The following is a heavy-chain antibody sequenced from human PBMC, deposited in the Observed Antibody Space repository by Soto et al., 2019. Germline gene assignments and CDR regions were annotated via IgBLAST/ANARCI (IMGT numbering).Heavy chain of an antibody. J-gene: IGHJ4*02. V-gene: IGHV3-23*01. CDR3: ATGRQMDY. CDR2: MSGSGDSI. Sequence: DVQVLESGGDLVQPGESLRLSCAASGFTFSNYAMTWVRQAPGKGLEWVSTMSGSGDSIYYADSVKGRFTISRDNSKNTLYLQMNSMRADDWAVYYCATGRQMDYWGQGTLVIVSS. D-gene: IGHD2-2*03. CDR1: GFTFSNYA.